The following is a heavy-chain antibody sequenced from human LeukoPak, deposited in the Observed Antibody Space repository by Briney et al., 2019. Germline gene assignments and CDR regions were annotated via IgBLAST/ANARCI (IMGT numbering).Heavy chain of an antibody. CDR2: ISSSSSYI. J-gene: IGHJ6*02. CDR3: ARGQTRAQTMVLRYFDWSDRPPYGMDV. Sequence: PGGSLRLSCAASGFTFSSYSMNWVRQAPGKGLEWVSSISSSSSYIYYADSVKGRFTISRDNAKNSLYLQMNSLRAEDTAVYYCARGQTRAQTMVLRYFDWSDRPPYGMDVWGQGTTATVSS. V-gene: IGHV3-21*01. D-gene: IGHD3-9*01. CDR1: GFTFSSYS.